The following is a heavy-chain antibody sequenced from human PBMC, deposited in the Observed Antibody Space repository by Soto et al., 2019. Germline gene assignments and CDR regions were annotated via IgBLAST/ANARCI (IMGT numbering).Heavy chain of an antibody. Sequence: TLSLTCTVSGGSLRDVGHFWTWRRPRPGSGLEWVGYSSYGGDTYYSPSLQSRVSISVDTSKNQFSLTLNSVTVADTATYYCATDPWGPPLNRLETWGHGTLVTVSS. J-gene: IGHJ4*03. D-gene: IGHD3-16*01. CDR1: GGSLRDVGHF. V-gene: IGHV4-31*03. CDR2: SSYGGDT. CDR3: ATDPWGPPLNRLET.